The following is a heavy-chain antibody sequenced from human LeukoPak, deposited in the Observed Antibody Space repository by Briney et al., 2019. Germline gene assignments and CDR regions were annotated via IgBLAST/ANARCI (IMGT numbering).Heavy chain of an antibody. CDR2: INTNTGNP. CDR3: ASRRDGYIQCDYYYYYMDV. V-gene: IGHV7-4-1*02. CDR1: GYTFTSYA. D-gene: IGHD5-24*01. Sequence: ASVKVSCKASGYTFTSYAMNWVRQAPGQGLEWMGWINTNTGNPTYAQGFTGRFVFSLDTSVSTAYLQISSLKAEDTAVYYCASRRDGYIQCDYYYYYMDVWGKGTTVTISS. J-gene: IGHJ6*03.